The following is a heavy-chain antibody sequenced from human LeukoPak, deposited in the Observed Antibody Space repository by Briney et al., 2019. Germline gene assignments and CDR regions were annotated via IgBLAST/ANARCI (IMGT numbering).Heavy chain of an antibody. V-gene: IGHV3-30-3*01. Sequence: PGGSLRLSCAASGFTFSSYAMHWVRQAPGKGLEWVAVISYDGSNKYYADSVKGRFTISRDNSKNTLYLQMNSLRAEDTAVYYCAKVRVRGVDAEGYWGQGTLVTVSS. D-gene: IGHD3-10*01. CDR1: GFTFSSYA. CDR2: ISYDGSNK. CDR3: AKVRVRGVDAEGY. J-gene: IGHJ4*02.